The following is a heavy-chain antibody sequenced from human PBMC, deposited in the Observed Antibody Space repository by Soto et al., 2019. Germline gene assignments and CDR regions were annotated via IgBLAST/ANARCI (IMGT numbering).Heavy chain of an antibody. CDR2: IYYSGST. CDR1: GGSISGCGYY. V-gene: IGHV4-31*03. D-gene: IGHD1-26*01. J-gene: IGHJ4*02. CDR3: ARHVSSYKPFDY. Sequence: QVQLQESGPGLVKPSQTLSLTCTVSGGSISGCGYYWSWLRQHPGKGLEWIGCIYYSGSTYSNPSSKSRIPISMETSKHQCSLQLSSGTCADSGVYYCARHVSSYKPFDYFGQGTMLTVPS.